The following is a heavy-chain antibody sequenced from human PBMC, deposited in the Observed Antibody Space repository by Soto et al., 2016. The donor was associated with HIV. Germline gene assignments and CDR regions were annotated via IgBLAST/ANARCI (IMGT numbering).Heavy chain of an antibody. Sequence: EVQLVESGGGLVQPGRSLRLSCAASGFTFDDYAMHWVRQAPGKGLEWVSGISWNSGSIGYADSVKGRFTISRDNAKNSLYLQMNSLRAEDMALYYCAKAAAGTVAEYFQHWGQGTLVTVSS. J-gene: IGHJ1*01. CDR2: ISWNSGSI. V-gene: IGHV3-9*03. CDR1: GFTFDDYA. CDR3: AKAAAGTVAEYFQH. D-gene: IGHD6-13*01.